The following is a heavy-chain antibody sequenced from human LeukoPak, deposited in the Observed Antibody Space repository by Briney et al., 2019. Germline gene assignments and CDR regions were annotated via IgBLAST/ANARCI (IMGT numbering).Heavy chain of an antibody. CDR3: AREDYYDSSGFYYFDY. Sequence: PSETLSLTCTVPGGSISSYYWSWIRQPAGKGLEWIGRIYTSGTTNYNPSLKSRVTISVDKSKNQFSLKLSSVTAADTAVYYCAREDYYDSSGFYYFDYWGQGTLVTVSS. J-gene: IGHJ4*02. V-gene: IGHV4-4*07. D-gene: IGHD3-22*01. CDR1: GGSISSYY. CDR2: IYTSGTT.